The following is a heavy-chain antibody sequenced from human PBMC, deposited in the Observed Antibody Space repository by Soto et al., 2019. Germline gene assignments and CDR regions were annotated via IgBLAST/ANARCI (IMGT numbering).Heavy chain of an antibody. CDR3: ARDSLWFGEQCGMDV. J-gene: IGHJ6*02. CDR1: GYTFSSYD. D-gene: IGHD3-10*01. V-gene: IGHV1-8*01. CDR2: MNPNNGNT. Sequence: QVQLVQSGAEVKKPGASVKVSCKAPGYTFSSYDLNWVRQATGQGLEWMGWMNPNNGNTGYAQKFQGRVTMTRNTSISTAYMELSSLRSEDTAVYYCARDSLWFGEQCGMDVCSHWTTVTVSS.